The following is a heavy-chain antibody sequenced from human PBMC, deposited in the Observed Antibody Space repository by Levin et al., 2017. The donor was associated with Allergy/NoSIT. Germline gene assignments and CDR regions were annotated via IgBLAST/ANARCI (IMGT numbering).Heavy chain of an antibody. CDR2: IRNIGGTI. CDR3: ATAACSSTSCYTGTFDH. Sequence: SCVASGFTFSDYYMSWIRQAPGKGLEWISYIRNIGGTIYYADSVKGRFTISRDNAKNSLYLQMNSLRAEDTAVYYCATAACSSTSCYTGTFDHWGQGTLVTVSS. V-gene: IGHV3-11*01. J-gene: IGHJ5*02. CDR1: GFTFSDYY. D-gene: IGHD2-2*02.